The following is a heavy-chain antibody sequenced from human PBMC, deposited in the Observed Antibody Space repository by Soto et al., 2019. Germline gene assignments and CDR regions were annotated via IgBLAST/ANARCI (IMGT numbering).Heavy chain of an antibody. V-gene: IGHV3-33*01. CDR1: GFTFRNYG. J-gene: IGHJ2*01. CDR2: IWYDGSNT. CDR3: TRDVSSRYFDL. Sequence: QVQLVESGGGVVQPGRSLRLSCAASGFTFRNYGMHWVRQAPGKGLEWVAVIWYDGSNTYYADSVKGRFTISRDNSKNTLQLQMNSLRADDTAVYYCTRDVSSRYFDLWGRGSLVTVSS.